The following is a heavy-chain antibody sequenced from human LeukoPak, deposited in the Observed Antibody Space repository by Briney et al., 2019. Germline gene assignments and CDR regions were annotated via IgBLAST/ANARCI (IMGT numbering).Heavy chain of an antibody. V-gene: IGHV3-21*04. CDR1: GFTFSTYN. J-gene: IGHJ4*02. CDR2: ITSSSSYI. CDR3: TRDPRRLDY. Sequence: GGSLRLSCAASGFTFSTYNMNWVRQAPGKGLELVSSITSSSSYIYYADSVKGRFTISRDNAKNSLYLQMNSLRAEDTAVYYCTRDPRRLDYWGQGTLVTVSS.